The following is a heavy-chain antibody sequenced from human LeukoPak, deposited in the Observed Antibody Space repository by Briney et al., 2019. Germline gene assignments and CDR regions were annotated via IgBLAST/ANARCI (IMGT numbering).Heavy chain of an antibody. J-gene: IGHJ4*02. CDR1: GFIFSNAW. CDR2: ISYDGSNK. Sequence: GGSLRLSCVGSGFIFSNAWMSWVRQAPGKGLEWVAVISYDGSNKYYADSVKGRFTISRDNSKNTLYLQMNSLRAEDTAVYYCARDRSIAVAGYFDYWGQGTLVTVSS. D-gene: IGHD6-19*01. V-gene: IGHV3-30-3*01. CDR3: ARDRSIAVAGYFDY.